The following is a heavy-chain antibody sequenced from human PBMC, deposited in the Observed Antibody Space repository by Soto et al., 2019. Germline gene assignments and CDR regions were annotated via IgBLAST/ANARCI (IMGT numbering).Heavy chain of an antibody. D-gene: IGHD1-26*01. CDR1: GGSISSYY. V-gene: IGHV4-59*01. Sequence: PSETLSLTCTVSGGSISSYYWSWSRQPPGKGLEWIGYIYYSGSTNYNPSLKSRVTMSVDTSRNQFSLKLSSVTAADTAVYYCARLGGSYAVPHFDYWGQGTLVTVSS. J-gene: IGHJ4*02. CDR3: ARLGGSYAVPHFDY. CDR2: IYYSGST.